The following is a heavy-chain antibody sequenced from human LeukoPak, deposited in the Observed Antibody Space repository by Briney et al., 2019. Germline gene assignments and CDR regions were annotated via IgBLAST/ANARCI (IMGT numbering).Heavy chain of an antibody. Sequence: GASVKVSCKVSGYTLTDLSMHWVRQAPGKGLEWMGGFDPEDGETIYAQKFQGRVTMTEDTSTDTAYMELSSLRSEDTAVYYCATAFTGVVPKRPYFDYWGQGTVVTVFS. CDR2: FDPEDGET. D-gene: IGHD2-15*01. V-gene: IGHV1-24*01. CDR3: ATAFTGVVPKRPYFDY. CDR1: GYTLTDLS. J-gene: IGHJ4*02.